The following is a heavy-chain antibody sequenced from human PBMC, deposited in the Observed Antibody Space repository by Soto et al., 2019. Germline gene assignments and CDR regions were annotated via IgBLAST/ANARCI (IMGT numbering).Heavy chain of an antibody. CDR1: GGSISSYY. D-gene: IGHD3-10*01. CDR2: IYYSGST. J-gene: IGHJ4*02. CDR3: ARHEIWYGSGVSFDY. Sequence: SETLSLTCTVSGGSISSYYWSWIRQPPGKGLEWIGYIYYSGSTNYNPSLKSRVTISVDTSKNQFSLKLSSVTAADTAVYYCARHEIWYGSGVSFDYWGQGTLVTVSS. V-gene: IGHV4-59*08.